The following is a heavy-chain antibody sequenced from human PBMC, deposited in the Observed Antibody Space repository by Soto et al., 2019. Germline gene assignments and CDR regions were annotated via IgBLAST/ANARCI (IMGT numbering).Heavy chain of an antibody. Sequence: QVQLQESGPGLVKPSETLSLTCTVSGGSISSYYWSWIRQPPGKGLEWIGYSYYSGSTNYNPSLKSRVTISVYTSKNQFSLQLSSVTAADTAVSYCARHETRHGDYDYWGQGTLVTVSS. J-gene: IGHJ4*02. CDR1: GGSISSYY. D-gene: IGHD4-17*01. V-gene: IGHV4-59*08. CDR2: SYYSGST. CDR3: ARHETRHGDYDY.